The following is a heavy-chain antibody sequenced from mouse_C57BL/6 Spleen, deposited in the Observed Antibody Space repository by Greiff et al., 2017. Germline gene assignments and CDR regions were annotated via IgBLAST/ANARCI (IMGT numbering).Heavy chain of an antibody. Sequence: EVMLVESGPGLAKPSQTLSLTCSVTGYSITSDYWNWIRKFPGNKLEYMGYISYSGSTYYNPSLKSRISITRDTSKNQYSLQLKSGSTEDTATDYCARGGGYYGGFAYWGQGTMVTVSA. CDR2: ISYSGST. D-gene: IGHD2-3*01. J-gene: IGHJ3*01. CDR1: GYSITSDY. V-gene: IGHV3-8*01. CDR3: ARGGGYYGGFAY.